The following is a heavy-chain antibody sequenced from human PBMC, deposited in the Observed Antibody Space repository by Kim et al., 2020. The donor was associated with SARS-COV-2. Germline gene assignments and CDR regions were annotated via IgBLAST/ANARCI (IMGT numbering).Heavy chain of an antibody. Sequence: SLKSRVTISVDTSKNQFSLKLSSVTAADTAVYYCARGYRSIAAAFNWFDPWGQGTLVTVSS. D-gene: IGHD6-13*01. CDR3: ARGYRSIAAAFNWFDP. J-gene: IGHJ5*02. V-gene: IGHV4-34*01.